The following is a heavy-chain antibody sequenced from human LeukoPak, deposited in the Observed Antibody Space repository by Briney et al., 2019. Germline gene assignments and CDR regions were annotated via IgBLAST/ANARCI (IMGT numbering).Heavy chain of an antibody. CDR3: ATVIVGYGDVHYFDS. CDR1: GYTLTEIS. D-gene: IGHD4-17*01. V-gene: IGHV1-24*01. Sequence: ASVKVSCKVSGYTLTEISMHWVRQAPGQGLEWMGGFNPEDVETIYARSFQVRLTVTEDTSTDTAYMELSSLRAEDTAMYYCATVIVGYGDVHYFDSWGQGTLVTVSS. J-gene: IGHJ4*02. CDR2: FNPEDVET.